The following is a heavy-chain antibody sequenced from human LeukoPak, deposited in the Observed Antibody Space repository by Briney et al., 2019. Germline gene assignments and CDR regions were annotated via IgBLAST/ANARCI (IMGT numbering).Heavy chain of an antibody. V-gene: IGHV3-13*01. Sequence: GGSLRLSCAASGLTFSSYDMHWVRQATGKGLEWVSAIGTAGDTYYPGSVKGRFTISRENAKNSLYLQMNSLRAGDTAVYYCARETYYYGMDVWGQGTTVTVSS. CDR3: ARETYYYGMDV. J-gene: IGHJ6*02. CDR2: IGTAGDT. CDR1: GLTFSSYD.